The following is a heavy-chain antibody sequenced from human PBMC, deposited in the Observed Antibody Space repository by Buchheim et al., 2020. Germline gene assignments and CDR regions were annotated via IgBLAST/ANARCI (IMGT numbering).Heavy chain of an antibody. J-gene: IGHJ4*02. Sequence: EVQLVESGGGLVQPGGSLRLSCAASGFTFSSYWMHWVRQAPGKGLAWVSRINSDGSITNYADSVKGRLTISRDNAKNTLFLQMNSLRADDTAVYYCSRYPSGYTSGWSPGDYWGQGTL. CDR1: GFTFSSYW. CDR3: SRYPSGYTSGWSPGDY. D-gene: IGHD6-19*01. CDR2: INSDGSIT. V-gene: IGHV3-74*01.